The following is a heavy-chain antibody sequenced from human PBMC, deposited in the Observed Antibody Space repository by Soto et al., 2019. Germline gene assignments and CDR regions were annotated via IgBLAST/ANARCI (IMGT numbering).Heavy chain of an antibody. D-gene: IGHD6-19*01. CDR3: ARGLQRYSSGWTNIDY. J-gene: IGHJ4*02. V-gene: IGHV1-69*01. CDR2: IIPIFGTA. CDR1: GGTFSSYA. Sequence: QVRLVQSGAEVKKPGSSVKVSCKASGGTFSSYAISWVRQAPGQGLEWMGGIIPIFGTANYAQRFQGRVTITADESTSTAYMELSSLRSEDTAVYYCARGLQRYSSGWTNIDYWGQGTLVTVSS.